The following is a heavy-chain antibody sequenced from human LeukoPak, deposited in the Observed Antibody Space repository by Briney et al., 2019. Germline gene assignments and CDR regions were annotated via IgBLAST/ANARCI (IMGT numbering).Heavy chain of an antibody. CDR1: GFTFSSYA. Sequence: PGGSLRLSCEGSGFTFSSYAMRWVRQAPGEGLELVSAISGSGGTTNYADSVKGRLTISRDNSKNTLYLQMNSLRAEDTAVYYCAKRTPYSSGSYYFDYWGQGTLVTVSS. D-gene: IGHD3-22*01. CDR3: AKRTPYSSGSYYFDY. CDR2: ISGSGGTT. J-gene: IGHJ4*02. V-gene: IGHV3-23*01.